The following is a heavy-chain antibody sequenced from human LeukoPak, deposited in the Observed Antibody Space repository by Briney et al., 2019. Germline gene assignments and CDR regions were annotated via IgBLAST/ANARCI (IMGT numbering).Heavy chain of an antibody. J-gene: IGHJ4*02. Sequence: GGSLRLSCAVSGFDSEFDFSINTMNWVRQAPGKGLEWVSSITSSSSYTYYADSVKGRFTISRDNAKNSVYLQMDSLRAEDTALYFCAHASGDTDYWGQGTLVTVSS. V-gene: IGHV3-21*01. D-gene: IGHD4-17*01. CDR1: GFDSEFDFSINT. CDR2: ITSSSSYT. CDR3: AHASGDTDY.